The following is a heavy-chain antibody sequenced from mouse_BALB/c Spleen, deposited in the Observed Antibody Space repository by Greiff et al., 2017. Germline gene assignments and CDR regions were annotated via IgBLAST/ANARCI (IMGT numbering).Heavy chain of an antibody. Sequence: EVKLVESGGGLVKPGGSLKLSCAASGFTFSSYTMSWVRQTPEKRLEWVATISSGGGNTYYPDSVKGRFTISRDNAKNNLYLQMSSLRSEDTALYYCARDVDWAMDYWGQGTSVTVSS. CDR3: ARDVDWAMDY. CDR2: ISSGGGNT. J-gene: IGHJ4*01. D-gene: IGHD2-4*01. V-gene: IGHV5-9*03. CDR1: GFTFSSYT.